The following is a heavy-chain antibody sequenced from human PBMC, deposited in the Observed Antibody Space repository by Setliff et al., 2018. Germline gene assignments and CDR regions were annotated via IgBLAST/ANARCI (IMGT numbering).Heavy chain of an antibody. CDR1: GYSFTTYW. V-gene: IGHV5-51*01. Sequence: PGESLKISCKGSGYSFTTYWIGWVRQMPGKGLELMGIVFSGDSDTRYSPSFQGQVTMSADKSINTAYLQWSSLKASDTAMYYCARLGAPASHDAFDIWGQGTMVTVSS. D-gene: IGHD6-25*01. CDR2: VFSGDSDT. J-gene: IGHJ3*02. CDR3: ARLGAPASHDAFDI.